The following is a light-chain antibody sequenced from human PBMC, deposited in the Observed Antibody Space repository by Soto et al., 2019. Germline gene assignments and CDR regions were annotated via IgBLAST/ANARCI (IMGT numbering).Light chain of an antibody. CDR1: SSSIGAGYD. Sequence: QSVLTQPPSVSGAPGQRVTISCTGSSSSIGAGYDVHWYQQLPGTAPKLLIYGNSNRPSGVPDRFSGSKSGTSVSLAITGLQAEDEADYYCQSYDSSLSGSVFGGGPKLTVL. J-gene: IGLJ3*02. CDR2: GNS. V-gene: IGLV1-40*01. CDR3: QSYDSSLSGSV.